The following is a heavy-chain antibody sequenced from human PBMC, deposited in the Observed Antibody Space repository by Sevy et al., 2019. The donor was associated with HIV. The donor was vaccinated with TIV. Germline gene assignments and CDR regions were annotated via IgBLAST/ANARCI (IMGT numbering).Heavy chain of an antibody. Sequence: GGSLRLSCAASGFIFRSYAMSWVRQAPGKGLEWVSGIGGSGGSTYYADSVKGRFTISRDNFKNTLYLQMNSLRAEDTAVYYCAKAGATKDGMDVWGQGTTVTVSS. D-gene: IGHD5-12*01. CDR3: AKAGATKDGMDV. CDR1: GFIFRSYA. CDR2: IGGSGGST. J-gene: IGHJ6*02. V-gene: IGHV3-23*01.